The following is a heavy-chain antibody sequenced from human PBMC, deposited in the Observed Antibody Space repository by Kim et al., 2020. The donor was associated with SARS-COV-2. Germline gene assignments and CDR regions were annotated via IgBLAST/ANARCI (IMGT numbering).Heavy chain of an antibody. Sequence: GGSLRLSCAASGFTFDDYAMHWVRQAPGKGLEWVSLISWDGGSTYYADSVKGRFTISRDNSKNSLYLQMNSLRAEDTALYYCAKDGGRFEVVIPYFDYWGQGTLVTVSS. V-gene: IGHV3-43D*03. J-gene: IGHJ4*02. CDR3: AKDGGRFEVVIPYFDY. D-gene: IGHD3-22*01. CDR2: ISWDGGST. CDR1: GFTFDDYA.